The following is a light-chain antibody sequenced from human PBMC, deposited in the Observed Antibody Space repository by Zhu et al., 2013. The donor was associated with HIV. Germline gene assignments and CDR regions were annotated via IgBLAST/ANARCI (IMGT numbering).Light chain of an antibody. J-gene: IGKJ5*01. V-gene: IGKV3-15*01. Sequence: EIVMTQSPATLSVSPGERVTLSCRASQSVTSDLAWYQQKPGQAPRLLIYAASTRATDVPARFSGSGSGAEFTLTISSLEPEDFAVYYCQQYGASLTFGQGTRLDIK. CDR3: QQYGASLT. CDR2: AAS. CDR1: QSVTSD.